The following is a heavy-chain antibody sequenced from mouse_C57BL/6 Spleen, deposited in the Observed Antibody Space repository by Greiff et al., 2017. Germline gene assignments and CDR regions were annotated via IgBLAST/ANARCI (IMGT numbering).Heavy chain of an antibody. D-gene: IGHD4-1*01. Sequence: QVQLQQSGAELMKPGASVKLSCKASGYTFTGYWIEWVKQRPGHGLEWIGEILPGSGSTNYNEKFKGKATFTADTSSNTASMQLSSLTSEASAIYYCARAGNWAWFAYWGQGTLVTVSA. CDR1: GYTFTGYW. J-gene: IGHJ3*01. CDR2: ILPGSGST. V-gene: IGHV1-9*01. CDR3: ARAGNWAWFAY.